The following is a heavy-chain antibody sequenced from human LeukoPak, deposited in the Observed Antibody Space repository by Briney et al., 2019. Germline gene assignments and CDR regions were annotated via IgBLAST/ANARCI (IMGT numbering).Heavy chain of an antibody. CDR1: GGSFSGYY. CDR3: ARGRVGPEWLLKSLGAFDI. CDR2: INHSGST. J-gene: IGHJ3*02. V-gene: IGHV4-34*01. Sequence: PSETLSLTCAVYGGSFSGYYWSWIRQPPGKGLEWIGEINHSGSTNYNPSLESRVTISVDTSKNQFSLKLSSVTAADAAVYYCARGRVGPEWLLKSLGAFDIWGQGTMVTVSS. D-gene: IGHD3-3*01.